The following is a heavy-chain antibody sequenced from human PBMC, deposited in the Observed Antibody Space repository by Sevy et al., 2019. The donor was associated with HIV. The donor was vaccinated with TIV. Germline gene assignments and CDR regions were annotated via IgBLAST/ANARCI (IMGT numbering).Heavy chain of an antibody. CDR2: IWSDGTNK. V-gene: IGHV3-33*01. Sequence: GGSLRLSCAASGFTFSSYGMHWVRQAPGKGLEWVAVIWSDGTNKYYADSVKGRFTISRDNSKNKLYLQVNSLRAEDTDVYYCARGLITFTDNDAFDIWGQGTMVSVSS. CDR3: ARGLITFTDNDAFDI. J-gene: IGHJ3*02. D-gene: IGHD2-8*01. CDR1: GFTFSSYG.